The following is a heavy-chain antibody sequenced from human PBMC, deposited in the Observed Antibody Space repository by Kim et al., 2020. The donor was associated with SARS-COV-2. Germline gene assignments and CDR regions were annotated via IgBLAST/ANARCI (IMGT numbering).Heavy chain of an antibody. D-gene: IGHD3-10*01. CDR1: GYTFTSYA. J-gene: IGHJ4*02. CDR2: INAGNGNT. CDR3: ARFRDDDYYGSGSRGLDY. V-gene: IGHV1-3*01. Sequence: ASVKVSCKASGYTFTSYAMHWVRQAPGQRLEWMGWINAGNGNTKYSQKFQGRVTITRDTSASTAYMELSSLRSEDTAVYYCARFRDDDYYGSGSRGLDYWGQGTLVTVSS.